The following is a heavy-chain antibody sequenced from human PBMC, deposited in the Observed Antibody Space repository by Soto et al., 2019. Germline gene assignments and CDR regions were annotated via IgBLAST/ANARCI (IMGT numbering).Heavy chain of an antibody. CDR1: EFTFSRYG. V-gene: IGHV3-30*18. CDR3: TKDRGTHRNY. Sequence: GRSQRLSCAASEFTFSRYGVHWVRPAPGKGLEWVAVISSDGSNKYYADSVKGRFTISRDNSKNTLYLQMNSLRIEDTAVYYCTKDRGTHRNYWGQGTLVTVSS. CDR2: ISSDGSNK. J-gene: IGHJ4*02. D-gene: IGHD1-26*01.